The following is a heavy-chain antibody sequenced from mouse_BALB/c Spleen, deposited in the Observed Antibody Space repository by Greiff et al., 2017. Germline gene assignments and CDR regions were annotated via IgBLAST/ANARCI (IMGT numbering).Heavy chain of an antibody. J-gene: IGHJ4*01. V-gene: IGHV5-9-3*01. CDR1: GFTFSSYA. CDR3: ARQEGHCY. CDR2: ISSGGSYT. Sequence: EVKLVESGGGLVKPGGSLKLSCAASGFTFSSYAMSWVRQTPEKRLEWVATISSGGSYTYYPDSVKGRFTISRDNAKNTLYLQMSSLRSEDTAMYYCARQEGHCYWGQGTSVTVSS.